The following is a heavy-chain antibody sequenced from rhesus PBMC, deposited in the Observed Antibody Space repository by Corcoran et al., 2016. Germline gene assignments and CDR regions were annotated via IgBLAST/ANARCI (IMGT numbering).Heavy chain of an antibody. CDR2: ISGSGGNT. V-gene: IGHV4-173*01. Sequence: QLQLQESGPGLVKPSETLSLPCAVSGGSISSDYWSWIRQPPGKGLEWIGRISGSGGNTDYNPSLKSRVTISIATSKNQFSLRLRSVTASDTAVYYCARTTELGIPFDYWGQGVQVTVSS. D-gene: IGHD5-42*01. CDR3: ARTTELGIPFDY. CDR1: GGSISSDY. J-gene: IGHJ4*01.